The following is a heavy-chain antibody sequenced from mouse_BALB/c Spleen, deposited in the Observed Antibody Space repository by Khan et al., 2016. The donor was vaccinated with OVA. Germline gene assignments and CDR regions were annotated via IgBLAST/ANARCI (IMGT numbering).Heavy chain of an antibody. J-gene: IGHJ2*01. CDR1: GYSFTGYF. V-gene: IGHV1-20*02. Sequence: EVQLQESGPELVKPGASVKISYKASGYSFTGYFMNWVMQSHGKSLEWIGRINPHIGETFYNPKFKGKATLTVDESSSTAHMELRSLASEDSAVYYCARIYGSDFDYWGQGTTLTVSS. D-gene: IGHD1-1*01. CDR3: ARIYGSDFDY. CDR2: INPHIGET.